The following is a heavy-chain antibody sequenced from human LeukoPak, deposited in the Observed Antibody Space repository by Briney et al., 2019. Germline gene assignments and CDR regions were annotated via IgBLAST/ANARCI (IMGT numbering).Heavy chain of an antibody. CDR2: IKSKIDGGTT. CDR3: TTGTGEKY. CDR1: GFTFSDAW. D-gene: IGHD7-27*01. V-gene: IGHV3-15*01. J-gene: IGHJ4*02. Sequence: NPGGSLRLSCAASGFTFSDAWMSWVRQAPGKGLEWVGRIKSKIDGGTTDYAAPVKGRFTISRDDSENTLYLQMSSLKTEDTAVYYCTTGTGEKYWGQGTLVTVSS.